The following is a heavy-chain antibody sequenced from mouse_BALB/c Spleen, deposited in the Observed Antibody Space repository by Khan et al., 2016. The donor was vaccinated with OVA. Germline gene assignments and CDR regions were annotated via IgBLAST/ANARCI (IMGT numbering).Heavy chain of an antibody. Sequence: EVQLVETGGDLVRPGGSLKLSCAASGFSFSSYSMSWVRQTPEKRLEWVATISSGGSYTYSPHSVKVRVTISRDNAKNTLYLQMSSLKSEDTALYYCTSHRGCCSSNHYMDYGGQGTTVTVSS. CDR3: TSHRGCCSSNHYMDY. CDR2: ISSGGSYT. D-gene: IGHD2-5*01. CDR1: GFSFSSYS. J-gene: IGHJ2*01. V-gene: IGHV5-6-4*01.